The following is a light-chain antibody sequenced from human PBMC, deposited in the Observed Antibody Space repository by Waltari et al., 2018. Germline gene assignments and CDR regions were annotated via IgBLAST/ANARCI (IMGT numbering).Light chain of an antibody. Sequence: QSALPQPPSAPGSPGPSVTISCTGTSRHVRGYNYVSWYQQHPGKAPKLMIYEVSKRPSGVPDRFSGSKSGNTASLTVSGLQAEDEADYYCTSCAGNNIPYVFGTGTKVTVL. J-gene: IGLJ1*01. CDR3: TSCAGNNIPYV. CDR2: EVS. CDR1: SRHVRGYNY. V-gene: IGLV2-8*01.